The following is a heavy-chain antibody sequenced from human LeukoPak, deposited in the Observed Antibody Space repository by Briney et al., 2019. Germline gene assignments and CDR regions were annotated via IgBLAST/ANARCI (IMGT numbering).Heavy chain of an antibody. D-gene: IGHD2-21*01. V-gene: IGHV3-7*03. CDR3: AIASGGRGGLDS. CDR1: GFTFSNYW. J-gene: IGHJ5*01. Sequence: GGSLRLSCVASGFTFSNYWMSWVRQAPGKGLEWVANINQAGSEEYYVDSVEGRFTISRDNAKNSLYLQLNSLRAEDTAVYYCAIASGGRGGLDSWGHGTLVTVSS. CDR2: INQAGSEE.